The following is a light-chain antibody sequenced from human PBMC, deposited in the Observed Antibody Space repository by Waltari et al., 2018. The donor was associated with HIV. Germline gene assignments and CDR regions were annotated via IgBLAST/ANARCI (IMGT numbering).Light chain of an antibody. CDR2: GKN. CDR3: NSLDSSGNHVV. CDR1: SLRSYY. J-gene: IGLJ2*01. Sequence: SSELTQDPAVSVALGQTVRITCQGDSLRSYYASWYQQKPGQAPVLVIFGKNDRPSGIPDRFSGSDSGNTASLTITGAQAEDEADYYCNSLDSSGNHVVFGGGTKLTVL. V-gene: IGLV3-19*01.